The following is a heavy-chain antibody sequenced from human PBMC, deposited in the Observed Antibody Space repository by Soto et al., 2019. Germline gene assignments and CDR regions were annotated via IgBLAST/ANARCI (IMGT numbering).Heavy chain of an antibody. CDR1: GGSISSGGYY. CDR2: IYYSGST. Sequence: SETLSLTXTVSGGSISSGGYYWSWIRQHPGKGLEWIGYIYYSGSTYYNPSLKSRVTISVDTSKNQFSLKLSSVTAADTAVHYCAREGYSYGSFSFDPWGQGTLVTVSS. J-gene: IGHJ5*02. CDR3: AREGYSYGSFSFDP. D-gene: IGHD5-18*01. V-gene: IGHV4-31*02.